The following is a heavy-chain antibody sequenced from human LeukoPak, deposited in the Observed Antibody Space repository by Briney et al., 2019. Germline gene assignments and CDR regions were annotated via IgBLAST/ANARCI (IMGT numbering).Heavy chain of an antibody. J-gene: IGHJ6*03. CDR3: ARSIKVAGTRSVGYYYYYMDV. Sequence: GGSLRLSCAASGFTFSSYAMSWVRQAPGKGLEWVSAISGSGGSTYYADSVKGRFTISRYNAKNSLFLQMNSLRAEDTAVYYCARSIKVAGTRSVGYYYYYMDVWGKGTTVTISS. CDR2: ISGSGGST. CDR1: GFTFSSYA. D-gene: IGHD6-19*01. V-gene: IGHV3-23*01.